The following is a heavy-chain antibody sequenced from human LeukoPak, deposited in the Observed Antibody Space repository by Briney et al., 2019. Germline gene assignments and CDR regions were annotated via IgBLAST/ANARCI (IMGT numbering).Heavy chain of an antibody. CDR1: GYTFTNYY. D-gene: IGHD6-13*01. Sequence: ASVTVSCKASGYTFTNYYIHWVRQAPGQGLEWMAIINPSSGSTSYAQKFQGRVTMTRDTSTNTVYMELSSLRSEDTAMYYCAREYSNSQFDYWGQGTLVTVSS. J-gene: IGHJ4*02. CDR2: INPSSGST. CDR3: AREYSNSQFDY. V-gene: IGHV1-46*01.